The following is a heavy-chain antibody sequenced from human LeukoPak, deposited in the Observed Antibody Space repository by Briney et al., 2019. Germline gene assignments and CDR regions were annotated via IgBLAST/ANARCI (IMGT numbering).Heavy chain of an antibody. CDR2: ISHDGSSK. CDR3: AKGYVDTDYFDY. D-gene: IGHD5-18*01. J-gene: IGHJ4*02. V-gene: IGHV3-30*04. CDR1: GFTFSTYA. Sequence: GGSLRLSCAASGFTFSTYAMHWVRQAPGKGLEWVAVISHDGSSKYYADSVKGRFTISRDNSKNTLYLQMNSLRAEDTAVYYCAKGYVDTDYFDYWGQGTLVTVSS.